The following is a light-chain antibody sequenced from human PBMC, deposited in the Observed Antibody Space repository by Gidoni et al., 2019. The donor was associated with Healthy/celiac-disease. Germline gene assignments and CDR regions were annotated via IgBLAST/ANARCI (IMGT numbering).Light chain of an antibody. CDR3: AAWDDSLSVPYV. Sequence: QSVLTQPPSASGTPGQRVTISCSGSSSNIGSNYVYWYQQLPGTAPNLLIYRNNQRPSGVPDRFSGSKSGTSASLAISGLRSEDEADYYCAAWDDSLSVPYVFGTGTKVTVL. V-gene: IGLV1-47*01. J-gene: IGLJ1*01. CDR2: RNN. CDR1: SSNIGSNY.